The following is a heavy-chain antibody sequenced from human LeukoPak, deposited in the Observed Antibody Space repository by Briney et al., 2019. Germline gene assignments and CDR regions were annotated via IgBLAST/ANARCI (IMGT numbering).Heavy chain of an antibody. D-gene: IGHD5-18*01. Sequence: GGSLRLSCATSGFTLRYYQMNWVRQAPGKGLEWVSYINVVNGAIYYADSVKGRFTISGDNSKNTLSLQVSSLRTEDTAVYYCAKDRYSYAFEYSDSWGQGTLVTVSS. V-gene: IGHV3-48*01. CDR1: GFTLRYYQ. J-gene: IGHJ4*02. CDR3: AKDRYSYAFEYSDS. CDR2: INVVNGAI.